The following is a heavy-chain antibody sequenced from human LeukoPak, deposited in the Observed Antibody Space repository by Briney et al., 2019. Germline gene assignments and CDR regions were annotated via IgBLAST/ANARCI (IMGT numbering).Heavy chain of an antibody. CDR3: ASPYSSGWRGDAFDI. J-gene: IGHJ3*02. Sequence: GESLKISRKSSGYRFTNYWIGWVRQMPGKGLEWMGIIYPGDSDATYSPSFQGQVTISADQSISTAYLQWSSLKASDTAIYYCASPYSSGWRGDAFDIWGQGTMVTVSS. CDR1: GYRFTNYW. D-gene: IGHD6-25*01. V-gene: IGHV5-51*01. CDR2: IYPGDSDA.